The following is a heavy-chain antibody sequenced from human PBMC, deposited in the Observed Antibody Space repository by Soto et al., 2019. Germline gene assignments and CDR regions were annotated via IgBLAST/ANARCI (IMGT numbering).Heavy chain of an antibody. CDR3: VFGELRDYFDY. CDR2: IIPIFGTA. D-gene: IGHD3-10*02. J-gene: IGHJ4*02. V-gene: IGHV1-69*01. CDR1: GGTFRSYA. Sequence: QVHLVQSGAEVKKPGSSVKVSCKASGGTFRSYAISWVRQAPGQGLEWMGGIIPIFGTANYAQKFQGRVTITSDESTSTAYMELSSLRSEDTALYYCVFGELRDYFDYWGQGTLVTVSS.